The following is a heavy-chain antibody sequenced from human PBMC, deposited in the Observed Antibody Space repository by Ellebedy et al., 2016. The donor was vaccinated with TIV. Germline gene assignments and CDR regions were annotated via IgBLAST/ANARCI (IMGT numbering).Heavy chain of an antibody. CDR2: IKENGGDK. J-gene: IGHJ3*02. CDR1: GFTFSNYW. V-gene: IGHV3-7*01. D-gene: IGHD3-22*01. Sequence: GESLKISCEVSGFTFSNYWMTWVRQAPGKGLEWVANIKENGGDKYYVDSVKGRFTISRDNAKNSLYLQMDTLRGEDTAVYYCARDSSPDSSGYYFDAFDIWGQGTMVTVSS. CDR3: ARDSSPDSSGYYFDAFDI.